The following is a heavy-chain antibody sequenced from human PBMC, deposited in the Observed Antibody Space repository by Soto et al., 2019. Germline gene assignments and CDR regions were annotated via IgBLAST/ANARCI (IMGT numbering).Heavy chain of an antibody. CDR1: GGSFSGYY. CDR2: INHSGST. J-gene: IGHJ4*02. CDR3: ARGRVSSRWCFYFDY. Sequence: PSETLSLTCAVYGGSFSGYYWSWIRQPPGKGLEWIGEINHSGSTNYNPSLKSRVTISVDTSKNQFSLKLSSVTAADTAVYYCARGRVSSRWCFYFDYWGQGTLVTV. D-gene: IGHD6-13*01. V-gene: IGHV4-34*01.